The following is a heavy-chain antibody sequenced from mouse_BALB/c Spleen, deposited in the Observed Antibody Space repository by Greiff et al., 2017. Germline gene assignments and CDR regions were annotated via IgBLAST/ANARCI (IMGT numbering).Heavy chain of an antibody. D-gene: IGHD1-2*01. J-gene: IGHJ4*01. Sequence: EVMLVESGPGLVKPSQSLSLTCTVTGYSITSDYAWNWIRQFPGNKLEWMGYISYSGSTSYNPSLKSRISITRDTSKNQFFLQLNSVTTEDTATYYCARRTTATYYYAMDYWGQGTSVTVSS. V-gene: IGHV3-2*02. CDR1: GYSITSDYA. CDR2: ISYSGST. CDR3: ARRTTATYYYAMDY.